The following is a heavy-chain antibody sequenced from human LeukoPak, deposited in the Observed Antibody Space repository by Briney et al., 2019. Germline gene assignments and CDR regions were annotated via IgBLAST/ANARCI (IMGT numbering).Heavy chain of an antibody. CDR2: ISWNSGSI. CDR1: GFTFDDYA. CDR3: AKGTVGATTPDFDY. Sequence: GGSLRLSCAASGFTFDDYAMHWVRQAPGKGLEWVSGISWNSGSIGYADSVKGRFAISRDNAKNSLYLQMNGLRAEDTALYYCAKGTVGATTPDFDYWGQGTLVTVSS. V-gene: IGHV3-9*01. D-gene: IGHD1-26*01. J-gene: IGHJ4*02.